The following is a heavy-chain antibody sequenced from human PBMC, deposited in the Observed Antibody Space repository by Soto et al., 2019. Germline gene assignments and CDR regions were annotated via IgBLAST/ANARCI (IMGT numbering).Heavy chain of an antibody. V-gene: IGHV3-23*01. CDR1: GFTFSSYA. D-gene: IGHD6-13*01. J-gene: IGHJ4*02. Sequence: EVQLLKSGGGLVQPGGSLRLSCAASGFTFSSYAMSWVRQAPGKGLEWVSAISGSGGSTYYADSVKGRFTISRDNSKNTLYLQMNSLRAEDTAVYYCAKDGGSSWYRTRAPSDYWGQGTLVTVSS. CDR2: ISGSGGST. CDR3: AKDGGSSWYRTRAPSDY.